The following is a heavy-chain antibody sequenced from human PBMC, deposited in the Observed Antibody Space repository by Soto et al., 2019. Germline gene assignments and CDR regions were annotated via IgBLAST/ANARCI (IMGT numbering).Heavy chain of an antibody. CDR3: ASPPRDIVATKNAFDI. D-gene: IGHD5-12*01. Sequence: SVKVSCKASGGTFSSYTISWVRQAPGQGLEWMGRIIPILGIANYAQKFQGRVTITADKSTSTAYMELSSLRSEDTAVYYCASPPRDIVATKNAFDIWGQGTMVTVSS. CDR1: GGTFSSYT. CDR2: IIPILGIA. J-gene: IGHJ3*02. V-gene: IGHV1-69*02.